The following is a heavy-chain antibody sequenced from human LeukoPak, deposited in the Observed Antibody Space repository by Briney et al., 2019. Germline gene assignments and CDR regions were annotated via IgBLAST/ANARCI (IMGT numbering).Heavy chain of an antibody. Sequence: GGSLRLSCTASGFTFGDYAMSWFRQAPGKGLEWVGFIRSKAYGGTTEYAASVKGRFTISRDDSKSIAYLQMNSLKTEDTAVSYCTRRHVYGDYFDYWGQGTLVTVSS. CDR3: TRRHVYGDYFDY. CDR1: GFTFGDYA. CDR2: IRSKAYGGTT. V-gene: IGHV3-49*03. D-gene: IGHD4-17*01. J-gene: IGHJ4*02.